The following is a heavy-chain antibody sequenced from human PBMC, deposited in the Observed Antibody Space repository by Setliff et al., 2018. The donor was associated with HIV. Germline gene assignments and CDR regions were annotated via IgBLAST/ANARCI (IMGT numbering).Heavy chain of an antibody. CDR1: GFTFSTYW. D-gene: IGHD2-15*01. Sequence: GGSLRLSCAASGFTFSTYWMHWVRQVPGKGLEWVSAISGSGGSTYYADSVKGRFTISRDNSNNTLYLQMHGLRADDTAVYYCARDRPRRIVVATNLPNAFDVWGHGTLVTVSS. J-gene: IGHJ3*01. CDR3: ARDRPRRIVVATNLPNAFDV. V-gene: IGHV3-23*01. CDR2: ISGSGGST.